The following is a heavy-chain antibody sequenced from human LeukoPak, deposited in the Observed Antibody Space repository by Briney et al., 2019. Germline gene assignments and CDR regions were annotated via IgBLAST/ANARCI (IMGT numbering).Heavy chain of an antibody. J-gene: IGHJ4*02. CDR3: ARGTQEPSGCLLY. D-gene: IGHD6-19*01. CDR2: INPNSGGT. CDR1: GYTFTGYY. V-gene: IGHV1-2*02. Sequence: ASVKVSCKASGYTFTGYYMHWVRQAPGQGLEWMGWINPNSGGTNYAQKFQGRVTITRDTSISTAYMELSRPRSDDTAVYYCARGTQEPSGCLLYWGQGTLVTVSS.